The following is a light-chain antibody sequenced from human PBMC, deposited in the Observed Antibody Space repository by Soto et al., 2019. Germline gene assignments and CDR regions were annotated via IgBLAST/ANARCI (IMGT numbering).Light chain of an antibody. CDR1: QSISRN. CDR3: QQSHSTPYT. V-gene: IGKV1-39*01. CDR2: AAR. Sequence: DIQLTQSPSSLSPSVGDRIPLSCRASQSISRNLNWYQQMPGKAPTLLIYAARDLQSGVPGRFSGSGSGTEFNLTISSLQPEDLATYYCQQSHSTPYTFGQGTKLEI. J-gene: IGKJ2*01.